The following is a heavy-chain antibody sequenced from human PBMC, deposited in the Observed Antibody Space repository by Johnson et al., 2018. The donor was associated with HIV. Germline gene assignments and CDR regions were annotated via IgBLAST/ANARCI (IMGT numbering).Heavy chain of an antibody. J-gene: IGHJ3*02. CDR3: ARVEQRRTFDI. Sequence: QVQLVESGGGVVQPGGSLRLSCAAPGLTFSSYGRNGVRQAPGKGREGVAFIRYDGGKKYYADYVMGRFTISRDNSKNTLYLQVNSLRAVDTAVYFCARVEQRRTFDIWGQGTMVTVSS. D-gene: IGHD6-25*01. CDR1: GLTFSSYG. CDR2: IRYDGGKK. V-gene: IGHV3-30*02.